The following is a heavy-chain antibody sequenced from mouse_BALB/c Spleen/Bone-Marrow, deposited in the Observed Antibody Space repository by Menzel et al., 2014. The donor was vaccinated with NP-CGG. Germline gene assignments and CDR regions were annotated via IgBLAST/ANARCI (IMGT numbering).Heavy chain of an antibody. J-gene: IGHJ4*01. Sequence: VQLQQSGAELVKPGASVKLSCKASGYTFTNYWMHWVKQRPGQGLEWIGEIDPSDSYSNYNQNFKGKATLTVDKSSSTAYMQLTSLTSEDSAVYYCARGVVYYCAMDYWGQGTSVTVSS. CDR1: GYTFTNYW. CDR2: IDPSDSYS. CDR3: ARGVVYYCAMDY. V-gene: IGHV1-69*02.